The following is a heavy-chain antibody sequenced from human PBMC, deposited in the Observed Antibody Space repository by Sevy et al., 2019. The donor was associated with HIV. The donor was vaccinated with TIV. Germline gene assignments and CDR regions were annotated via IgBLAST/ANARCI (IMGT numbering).Heavy chain of an antibody. CDR1: GFTFSSYA. J-gene: IGHJ5*02. Sequence: GGSLRLSCAASGFTFSSYAMHWVRQAPGKGLEWVSVISYDGSNKYYADSVKGRLTISRDNSKNTLYLQMNSLRAEDTAVYYCARQLGNGWFDPWGQGTLVTVSS. CDR2: ISYDGSNK. V-gene: IGHV3-30-3*01. D-gene: IGHD6-6*01. CDR3: ARQLGNGWFDP.